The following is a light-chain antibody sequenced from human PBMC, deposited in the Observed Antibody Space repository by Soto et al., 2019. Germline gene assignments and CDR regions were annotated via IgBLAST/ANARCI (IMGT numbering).Light chain of an antibody. CDR3: SSYTSTTTPLYV. J-gene: IGLJ1*01. CDR1: SSVIGAYNF. V-gene: IGLV2-14*03. CDR2: DVN. Sequence: QSVLTQPASVSGSPGQSITISCTGTSSVIGAYNFVSWYQHHPGKAPKVLIYDVNNRPSGVSKRFSGSKSGNAASLTFSGPRAENGVNYYCSSYTSTTTPLYVFGSGTKATAL.